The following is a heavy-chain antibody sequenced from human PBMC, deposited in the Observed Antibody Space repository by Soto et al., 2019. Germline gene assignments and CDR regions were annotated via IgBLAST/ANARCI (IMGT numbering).Heavy chain of an antibody. D-gene: IGHD6-19*01. CDR1: GGTFSSYA. Sequence: QVQLVQSGAEVKKPGSSVKVSCKASGGTFSSYAISWGGRAPGQGLDCREGIIPIFGTANYAKKFQGRVTITADESTSTAYMELSSLRSEDTAVYYCASIGIAVALGYYYYGMDVWGQGTTVTVSS. CDR3: ASIGIAVALGYYYYGMDV. J-gene: IGHJ6*02. CDR2: IIPIFGTA. V-gene: IGHV1-69*01.